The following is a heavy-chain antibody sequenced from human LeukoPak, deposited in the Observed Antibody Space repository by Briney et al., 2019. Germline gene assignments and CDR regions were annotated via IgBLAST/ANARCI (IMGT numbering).Heavy chain of an antibody. CDR3: ARDVSGWPPAPHFDY. CDR2: IYYSGST. D-gene: IGHD6-19*01. CDR1: SGSISSYY. J-gene: IGHJ4*02. V-gene: IGHV4-59*01. Sequence: PSETLSLTCTVSSGSISSYYWSWIRQPPGKGLEWIGYIYYSGSTNYNPSLKSRVTISVDTSKNQFSLKQSSVTAADTAVYYCARDVSGWPPAPHFDYWGQGTLVTVSS.